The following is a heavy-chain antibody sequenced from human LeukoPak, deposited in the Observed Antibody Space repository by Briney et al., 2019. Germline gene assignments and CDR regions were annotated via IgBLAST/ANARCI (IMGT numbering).Heavy chain of an antibody. D-gene: IGHD4-23*01. Sequence: PGGSLRLSCAASGFTFNTYWMTWVRQAPGKGLEWVANIQEDGSAKYYADSVKGRFIISRDNAENSLYLQMNSLRGEDTAAYYCARVAYSGNSKDYWGQGTLVTVSS. CDR3: ARVAYSGNSKDY. J-gene: IGHJ4*02. CDR1: GFTFNTYW. V-gene: IGHV3-7*04. CDR2: IQEDGSAK.